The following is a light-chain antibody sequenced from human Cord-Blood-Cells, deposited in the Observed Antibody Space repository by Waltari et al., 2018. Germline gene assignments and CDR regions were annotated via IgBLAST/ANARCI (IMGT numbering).Light chain of an antibody. CDR1: QSVSSY. Sequence: ETVVTQAPATLSLPHRDSATLSCRASQSVSSYLAWYQQKPGQAPRPLTYDASNRATGIPARFSGSGSGTDFTLTISSLEPEDFAVYYCQQRSNWPLTFGGGTKVEIK. J-gene: IGKJ4*01. CDR3: QQRSNWPLT. CDR2: DAS. V-gene: IGKV3-11*01.